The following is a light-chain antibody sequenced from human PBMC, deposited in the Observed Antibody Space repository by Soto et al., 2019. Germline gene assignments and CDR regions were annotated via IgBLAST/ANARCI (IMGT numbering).Light chain of an antibody. CDR1: SSDVGGYNY. V-gene: IGLV2-14*01. CDR3: SSYTSSSLYV. CDR2: DVS. J-gene: IGLJ1*01. Sequence: QSALTQPASMSGSPGQSITISRTGTSSDVGGYNYVSWYQQLPGKAPKLMIYDVSDRPSGVSNRFSGSKSGNTASLTISGLQAEDEADYYCSSYTSSSLYVFGTGTKVTVL.